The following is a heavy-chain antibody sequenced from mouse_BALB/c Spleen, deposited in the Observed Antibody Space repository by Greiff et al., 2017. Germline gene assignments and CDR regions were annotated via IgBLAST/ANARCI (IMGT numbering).Heavy chain of an antibody. V-gene: IGHV1S81*02. CDR1: GYTFTSYW. Sequence: VQLQQPGAELVKPGASVKLSCKAFGYTFTSYWMHWVKQRPGQGLEWIGEINPSNGRTNYNEKFKSKATLTVDKSSSTAYMQLSSLTSEDSAVYYCARRGSSGGFAYWGQGTLVTVSA. CDR3: ARRGSSGGFAY. D-gene: IGHD1-1*01. CDR2: INPSNGRT. J-gene: IGHJ3*01.